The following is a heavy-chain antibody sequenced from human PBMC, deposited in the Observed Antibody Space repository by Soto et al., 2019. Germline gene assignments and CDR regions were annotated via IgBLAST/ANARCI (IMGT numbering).Heavy chain of an antibody. CDR3: AKVFIISIVATIYFDY. J-gene: IGHJ4*02. D-gene: IGHD5-12*01. CDR2: ISGSGGST. Sequence: PGGSLRLSCAASGFTFSSYAMSWVRQAPGKGLEWVSAISGSGGSTYYADSVKGRLTISRDNSKNTLYLQMNSLRAEDTAVYYCAKVFIISIVATIYFDYWGQGILVNVS. CDR1: GFTFSSYA. V-gene: IGHV3-23*01.